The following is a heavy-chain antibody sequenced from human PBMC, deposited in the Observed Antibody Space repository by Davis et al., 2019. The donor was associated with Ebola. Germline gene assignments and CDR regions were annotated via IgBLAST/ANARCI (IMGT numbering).Heavy chain of an antibody. CDR3: AREGKYRDESRTFDY. V-gene: IGHV3-49*04. D-gene: IGHD2-2*01. CDR2: IRSKAYGGTT. J-gene: IGHJ4*02. CDR1: GFTFGDYA. Sequence: GESLKISCTASGFTFGDYAMSWVRQAPGKGLEWVGFIRSKAYGGTTEYAASVKGRFTNSRDNSKNTLYLQMNSLRAEDTAVYYCAREGKYRDESRTFDYWGQGTLVTVSS.